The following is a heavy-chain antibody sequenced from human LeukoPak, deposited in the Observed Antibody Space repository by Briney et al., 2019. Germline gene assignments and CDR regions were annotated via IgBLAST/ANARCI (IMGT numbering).Heavy chain of an antibody. Sequence: GGSLRLSCAASGFTFSDYYMSWIRQAPGKGLEWLSYISGSGSTTYYADSARGRFTISRDNSQSSLYLQMNSLRTEDTAVYYCAKRRDYFDHWGQGALVTVSS. CDR3: AKRRDYFDH. CDR2: ISGSGSTT. J-gene: IGHJ4*02. CDR1: GFTFSDYY. V-gene: IGHV3-11*01.